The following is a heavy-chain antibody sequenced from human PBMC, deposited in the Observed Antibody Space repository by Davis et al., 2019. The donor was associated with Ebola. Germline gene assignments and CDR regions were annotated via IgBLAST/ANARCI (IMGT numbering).Heavy chain of an antibody. CDR3: TRRDGGDQV. V-gene: IGHV3-73*01. CDR1: GFTFSGPA. Sequence: GESLKISCAASGFTFSGPAMHWVRQASGKGLEWVGRIRSKANSYATAYAASVKSRFTISRDDSKNTAYLQMNSLKTEDTAVYYCTRRDGGDQVWGQGTLVTVSS. J-gene: IGHJ4*02. CDR2: IRSKANSYAT. D-gene: IGHD2-21*02.